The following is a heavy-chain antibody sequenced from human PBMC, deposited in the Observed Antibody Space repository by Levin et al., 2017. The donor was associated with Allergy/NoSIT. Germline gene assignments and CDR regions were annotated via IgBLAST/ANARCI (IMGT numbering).Heavy chain of an antibody. J-gene: IGHJ4*02. Sequence: LSLTCAASGFTFSSYWMSWVRQAPGKGLEWVANIKQDGSEKYYVDSVKGRFTISRDNAKNSLYLQMNSLRAEDTAVYYCARGPYYYGSGLYYFDYWGQGTLVTVSS. V-gene: IGHV3-7*04. D-gene: IGHD3-10*01. CDR1: GFTFSSYW. CDR3: ARGPYYYGSGLYYFDY. CDR2: IKQDGSEK.